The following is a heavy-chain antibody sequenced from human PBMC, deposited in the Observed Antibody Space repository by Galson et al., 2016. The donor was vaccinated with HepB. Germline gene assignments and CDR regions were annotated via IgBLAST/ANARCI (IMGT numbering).Heavy chain of an antibody. CDR2: INLDGSTT. D-gene: IGHD2-8*01. CDR3: ARDQPRILYGRRCYYMDV. Sequence: SLRLSCAASGFTFTTYWMHWVRQAPGKGLVWVSRINLDGSTTTYADSVKGRFTISRDSAKNTLYLQMNSVRAEDTAVYYCARDQPRILYGRRCYYMDVWGKGTPVTVSS. CDR1: GFTFTTYW. J-gene: IGHJ6*03. V-gene: IGHV3-74*01.